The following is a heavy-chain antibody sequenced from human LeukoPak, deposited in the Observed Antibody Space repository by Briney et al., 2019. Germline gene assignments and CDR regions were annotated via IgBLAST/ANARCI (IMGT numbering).Heavy chain of an antibody. D-gene: IGHD3-22*01. CDR3: ARPFGYDSSGYYWYCFDY. CDR1: GYTFTGYY. V-gene: IGHV1-2*02. CDR2: INPNSGGT. J-gene: IGHJ4*02. Sequence: ASVKVPCKASGYTFTGYYMHWVRQAPGQGLEWMGWINPNSGGTNYAQKFQGRVTMTRDTSISTAYMELSRLRSDDTAVYYCARPFGYDSSGYYWYCFDYWGQGTLVTVSS.